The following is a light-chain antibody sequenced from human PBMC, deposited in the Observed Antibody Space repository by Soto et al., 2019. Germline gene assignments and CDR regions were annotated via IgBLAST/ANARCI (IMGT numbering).Light chain of an antibody. CDR2: LNSDGSH. CDR1: SGHSSYA. CDR3: QTWGTGIKPVV. J-gene: IGLJ2*01. V-gene: IGLV4-69*01. Sequence: QSVLTQSPSASASLGASVKLTCTLSSGHSSYAIAWHQQQPEKGPRYLMKLNSDGSHSKGDGIPDRFSGSSSGAERYLTISSLQSEDEADYYCQTWGTGIKPVVFGGGTKLTVL.